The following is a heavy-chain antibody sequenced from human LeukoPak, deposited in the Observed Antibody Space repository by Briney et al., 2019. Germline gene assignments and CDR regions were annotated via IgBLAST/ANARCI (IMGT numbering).Heavy chain of an antibody. CDR3: ARVRENMDV. J-gene: IGHJ6*03. V-gene: IGHV1-18*01. Sequence: GASVKVSCKASGYTFTSYGLSWVRQAPGQGLEWMGWISAYNGNTKHAQKLQGRVTMTRDTSTSTAYMELRSLRSDDTAVYYCARVRENMDVWGKGTTVTVSS. CDR1: GYTFTSYG. CDR2: ISAYNGNT.